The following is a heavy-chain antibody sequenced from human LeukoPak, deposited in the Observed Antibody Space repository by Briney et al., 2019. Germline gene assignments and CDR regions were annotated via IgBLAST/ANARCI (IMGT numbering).Heavy chain of an antibody. Sequence: GGSLRLSCAASGFTFSSYWMSWVRQAPGKGLEWVANIKQDGSEKYYVDSVKGRFTISRDNAKNSLYLQMNSLRAEDTAVYYCARVPRRRFLGWLYFDYWGQGTLVTVSS. J-gene: IGHJ4*02. D-gene: IGHD3-3*01. CDR2: IKQDGSEK. CDR3: ARVPRRRFLGWLYFDY. V-gene: IGHV3-7*01. CDR1: GFTFSSYW.